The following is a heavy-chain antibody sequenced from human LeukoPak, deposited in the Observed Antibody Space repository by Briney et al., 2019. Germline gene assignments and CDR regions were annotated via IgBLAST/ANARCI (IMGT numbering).Heavy chain of an antibody. D-gene: IGHD3-9*01. V-gene: IGHV3-7*01. CDR1: GFTFSNYW. CDR3: TRDLMDYDVSTGLHHYYMDV. Sequence: GGSLRLSCAASGFTFSNYWMSWVRQAPGKGLEWVANIKEDGSEKNYVDSVKGRLTISRDNAKNSLYLQMDSLRAEDTAVYYCTRDLMDYDVSTGLHHYYMDVWGQGTTVTVSS. J-gene: IGHJ6*02. CDR2: IKEDGSEK.